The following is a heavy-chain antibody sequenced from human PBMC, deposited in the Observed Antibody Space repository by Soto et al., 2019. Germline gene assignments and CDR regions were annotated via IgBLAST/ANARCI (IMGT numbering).Heavy chain of an antibody. Sequence: SETLSLTRAVYGGSXSGYYWSWIRQPPGKGLESIANIYYDGSTYYNPSLKSRVTISVDTSKNQFSLKLSSVTAADTAVYYCARSHIVPRLFMYPYDYWGQGTLVTVSS. J-gene: IGHJ4*02. CDR3: ARSHIVPRLFMYPYDY. CDR1: GGSXSGYY. CDR2: IYYDGST. V-gene: IGHV4-34*01. D-gene: IGHD5-12*01.